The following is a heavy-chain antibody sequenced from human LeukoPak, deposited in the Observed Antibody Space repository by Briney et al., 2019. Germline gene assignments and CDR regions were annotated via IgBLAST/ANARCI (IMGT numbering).Heavy chain of an antibody. CDR2: MYYSGIT. CDR3: ARSNWDSNVGIDY. CDR1: SGSISSSSYY. D-gene: IGHD1-7*01. V-gene: IGHV4-39*01. Sequence: SSETLSLTCTVSSGSISSSSYYWGWIRQPPGKGLEWIGTMYYSGITYYNPSLKSRVTTSVDTSKNQFTLKVRSVTAADTAVYYCARSNWDSNVGIDYWGQGILVIVSS. J-gene: IGHJ4*02.